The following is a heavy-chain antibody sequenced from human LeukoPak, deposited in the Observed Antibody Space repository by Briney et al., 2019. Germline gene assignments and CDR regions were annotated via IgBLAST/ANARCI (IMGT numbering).Heavy chain of an antibody. CDR2: ISSSSSYI. V-gene: IGHV3-21*01. Sequence: GGSLRLSCAASGFTLSSYSMNWVRQAPGKGLEWVSSISSSSSYIYYADSVKGRFTISRDNAKNSLYLQMNSLRAEGTAVYYCARVGTDIVATILASFDYWGQGTLVTVSS. CDR1: GFTLSSYS. J-gene: IGHJ4*02. CDR3: ARVGTDIVATILASFDY. D-gene: IGHD5-12*01.